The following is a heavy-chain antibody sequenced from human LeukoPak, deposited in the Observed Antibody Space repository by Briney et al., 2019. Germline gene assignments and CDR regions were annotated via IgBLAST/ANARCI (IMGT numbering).Heavy chain of an antibody. CDR2: MNPNSGNT. CDR3: ARASITIFGVVIMALDV. V-gene: IGHV1-8*02. CDR1: GGTFSSYA. D-gene: IGHD3-3*01. Sequence: GASVKVSCKASGGTFSSYAISWVRQATGQGLEWMGWMNPNSGNTGYAQKFQGRVTMTRNTSISTAYMELSSLRSEDTAVYYCARASITIFGVVIMALDVWGQGTTVTVSS. J-gene: IGHJ6*02.